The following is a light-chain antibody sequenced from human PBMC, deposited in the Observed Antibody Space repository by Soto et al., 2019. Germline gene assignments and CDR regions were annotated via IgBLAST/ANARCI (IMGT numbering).Light chain of an antibody. Sequence: DIQMTQSPSSLSASVGYRFTITCRASQGISNYLAWYQRKPGKVPKLLIYAASTLQSGVPSRFSGSGSGTDFTLTISSLQPEDVATYYCQKYNSALGTFGQGTKVDIK. V-gene: IGKV1-27*01. CDR3: QKYNSALGT. J-gene: IGKJ1*01. CDR2: AAS. CDR1: QGISNY.